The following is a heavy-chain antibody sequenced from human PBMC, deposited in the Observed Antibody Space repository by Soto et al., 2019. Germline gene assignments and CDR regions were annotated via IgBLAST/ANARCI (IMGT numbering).Heavy chain of an antibody. CDR2: IYPGDSDT. CDR3: AVEYSSSSGPNWFDP. J-gene: IGHJ5*02. V-gene: IGHV5-51*01. D-gene: IGHD6-6*01. CDR1: GYSFTIYW. Sequence: GESLKISCNGSGYSFTIYWIGWVRQMPGKGLEWMGIIYPGDSDTRYSPSFQGQVTISADKSISTAYLQWSSLKASDTAMYYCAVEYSSSSGPNWFDPWGQGTLVTVSS.